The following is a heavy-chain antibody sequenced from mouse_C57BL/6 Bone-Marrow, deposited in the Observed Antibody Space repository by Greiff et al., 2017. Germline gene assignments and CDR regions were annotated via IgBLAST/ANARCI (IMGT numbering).Heavy chain of an antibody. D-gene: IGHD2-4*01. V-gene: IGHV1-50*01. J-gene: IGHJ3*01. CDR3: ARRDDYDEGAWFAY. Sequence: QVQLQQPGAELVKPGASVKLSCKASGYTFTSYWMQWVKQRPGQGLEWIGEIDPSDSYTNYNQKFKGKATLTVDTSSSTAYMQLSSLTSEDSAVYYCARRDDYDEGAWFAYWGQGTLVTVSA. CDR2: IDPSDSYT. CDR1: GYTFTSYW.